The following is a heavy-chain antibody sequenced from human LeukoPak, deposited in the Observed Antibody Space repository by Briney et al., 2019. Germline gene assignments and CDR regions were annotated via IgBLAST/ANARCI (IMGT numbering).Heavy chain of an antibody. D-gene: IGHD5-18*01. CDR3: AKNGGGYSYGQGYYYYYYMDV. CDR2: TSSSGSTI. J-gene: IGHJ6*03. CDR1: GFTFSDYY. Sequence: GGSLRLSCAASGFTFSDYYMSWIRQAPGKGLEWVSYTSSSGSTIYYADSVKGRFTISRDNAKNSLYLQMNSLRAEDTAVYYCAKNGGGYSYGQGYYYYYYMDVWGKGTTVTVSS. V-gene: IGHV3-11*04.